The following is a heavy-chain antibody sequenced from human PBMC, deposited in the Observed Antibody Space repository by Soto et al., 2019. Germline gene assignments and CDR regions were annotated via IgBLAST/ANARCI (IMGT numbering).Heavy chain of an antibody. CDR1: GFTISGFW. Sequence: VQLVESGGGLVQPGGSLRLSCVASGFTISGFWMHWVRQAPGKGLEWVTVISYDGSDKYYADYVKGRFTISRDNSKNTLYLQMNRLRVEDTAIYYCAKGQIVATGRGYYGMDVWGQGTTVTVSS. CDR3: AKGQIVATGRGYYGMDV. J-gene: IGHJ6*02. D-gene: IGHD5-12*01. V-gene: IGHV3-30*18. CDR2: ISYDGSDK.